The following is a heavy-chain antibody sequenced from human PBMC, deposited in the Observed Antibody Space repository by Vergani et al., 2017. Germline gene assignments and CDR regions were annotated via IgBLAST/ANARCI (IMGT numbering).Heavy chain of an antibody. V-gene: IGHV3-30-3*01. CDR3: ARDCSKDDSTGYYFHGDAFHI. CDR2: ISYDGSNK. CDR1: GFTFSSYA. Sequence: QVQLVESGGGVVQSGRSLRLSCAASGFTFSSYAMHWVRQAPGKGLEWLAVISYDGSNKYYADSVKGRFTISRDNSKNTLYLQMNSLRDEDSAVYKCARDCSKDDSTGYYFHGDAFHIWGQGTMVTVSS. J-gene: IGHJ3*02. D-gene: IGHD3-22*01.